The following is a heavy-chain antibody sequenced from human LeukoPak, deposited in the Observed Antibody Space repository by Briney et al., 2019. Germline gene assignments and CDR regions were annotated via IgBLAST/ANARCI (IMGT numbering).Heavy chain of an antibody. CDR1: GGTFSSYA. V-gene: IGHV1-69*04. CDR2: IIPILGIA. J-gene: IGHJ6*02. CDR3: AREPTEYSGYDYDPYYYYGMDV. D-gene: IGHD5-12*01. Sequence: SVKVSCKASGGTFSSYAISWVRQAPGQGLEWMGRIIPILGIASYAQKFQGRVTITADKSTSTAYMELSSLRSEDTAVYYCAREPTEYSGYDYDPYYYYGMDVWGQGTTVTVSS.